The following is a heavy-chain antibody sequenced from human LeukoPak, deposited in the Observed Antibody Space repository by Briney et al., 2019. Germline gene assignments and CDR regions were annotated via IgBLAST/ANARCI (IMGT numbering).Heavy chain of an antibody. CDR1: GGTFSSYA. D-gene: IGHD6-19*01. V-gene: IGHV1-69*13. J-gene: IGHJ5*02. CDR2: IIPIFGTA. Sequence: ASVKVSCKASGGTFSSYAISWVRQAPGQGLEWMGGIIPIFGTANYAQKFQGRVTITADESTSTAYMELSSLRSEDTAVYYCARDRSGSGWFDPWGQGTLVTVSS. CDR3: ARDRSGSGWFDP.